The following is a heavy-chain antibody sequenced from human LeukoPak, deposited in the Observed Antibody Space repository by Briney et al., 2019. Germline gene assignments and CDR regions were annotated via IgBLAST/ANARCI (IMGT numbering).Heavy chain of an antibody. CDR1: GFTFDDYA. Sequence: GGSLRLSCAASGFTFDDYAMHWVRHAPGKGLEWVALISWEGQTTYYADSVRGRFTISRDNSKNSLYLQMNSLRTEDTACYYCTRDTDYGSATNYFDSWGQGTLVSVSS. D-gene: IGHD3-10*01. V-gene: IGHV3-43*01. CDR2: ISWEGQTT. CDR3: TRDTDYGSATNYFDS. J-gene: IGHJ4*02.